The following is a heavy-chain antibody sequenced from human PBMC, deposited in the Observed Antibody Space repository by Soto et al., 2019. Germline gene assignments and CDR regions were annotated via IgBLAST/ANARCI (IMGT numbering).Heavy chain of an antibody. CDR2: TANKVNSYTT. J-gene: IGHJ3*02. CDR1: GSGFSDQY. D-gene: IGHD6-25*01. V-gene: IGHV3-72*01. CDR3: TREYSSVSIYGFEI. Sequence: GGSLGLSCVASGSGFSDQYMDWVRQAPGKGLEWVGRTANKVNSYTTEYAASVKGRFSISRDDSKNSLYLQMNGLKTEDTAIYFCTREYSSVSIYGFEIWGQGTMVSVSS.